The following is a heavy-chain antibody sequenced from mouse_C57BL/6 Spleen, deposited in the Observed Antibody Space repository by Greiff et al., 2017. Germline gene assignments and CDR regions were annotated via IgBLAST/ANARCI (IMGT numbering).Heavy chain of an antibody. CDR2: IDPSDSYT. J-gene: IGHJ4*01. D-gene: IGHD2-4*01. CDR3: ARGRLRGAMDY. Sequence: QVQLKQPGAELVMPGASVKLSCKASGYTFTSYWMHWVKQRPGPGLEWIGEIDPSDSYTNYNQKFKGKSTLTVDKSSSTAYMQLSSLTSEDSAVYYCARGRLRGAMDYWGQGTSVTVSS. V-gene: IGHV1-69*01. CDR1: GYTFTSYW.